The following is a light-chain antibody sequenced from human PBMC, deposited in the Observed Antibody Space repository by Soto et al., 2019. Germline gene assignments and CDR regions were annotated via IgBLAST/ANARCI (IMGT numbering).Light chain of an antibody. V-gene: IGLV1-44*01. Sequence: QPVLTQPPSTSGTPGQRVTIPCSGSGSNIGRNSVTWYQRLPGTAPKLLVYRNNQRPSGVPERFSGSKSGTSASLAISDLQSEDEADYYCATWDDSLSGVEFGGGTKLTVL. CDR3: ATWDDSLSGVE. CDR2: RNN. J-gene: IGLJ3*02. CDR1: GSNIGRNS.